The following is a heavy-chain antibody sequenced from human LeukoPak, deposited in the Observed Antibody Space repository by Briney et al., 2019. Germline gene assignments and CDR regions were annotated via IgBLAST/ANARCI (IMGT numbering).Heavy chain of an antibody. D-gene: IGHD2-15*01. J-gene: IGHJ3*02. CDR1: GGSISSGGYY. CDR2: IYYSGST. Sequence: PSETLSLTCTVSGGSISSGGYYWSWIRQHPGKGLEWIGYIYYSGSTYYNPSLKSRVTISVDTSKNQFSLKLSSVTAADTAVYYCARHKEGASSPRRAFDIWGQGTMVTVSS. CDR3: ARHKEGASSPRRAFDI. V-gene: IGHV4-31*03.